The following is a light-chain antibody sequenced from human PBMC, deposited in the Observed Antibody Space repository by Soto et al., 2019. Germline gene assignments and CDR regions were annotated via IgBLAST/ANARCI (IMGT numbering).Light chain of an antibody. Sequence: DIQLTQSPSFLSASVGDRVTITCRATLPISNYLTWYRQKPGKVPKLLIYAASSLQSGVPSRFSGSGSGTDFTLTISSLQPEDFATYYCQQSYSTPITFGQGTRLEIK. J-gene: IGKJ5*01. V-gene: IGKV1-39*01. CDR2: AAS. CDR1: LPISNY. CDR3: QQSYSTPIT.